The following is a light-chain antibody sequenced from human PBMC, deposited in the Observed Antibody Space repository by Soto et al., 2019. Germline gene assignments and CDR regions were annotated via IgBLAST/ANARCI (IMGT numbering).Light chain of an antibody. V-gene: IGLV2-8*01. J-gene: IGLJ3*02. CDR2: DVI. CDR1: SSDVGGYDH. CDR3: SSYAGRNTLV. Sequence: QSVLTQPPSASGSPGQSVTISCTGTSSDVGGYDHVCWYQQHPGKAPKLMIYDVIQRPSGVHDRFSGSKSGNTAFLTVSGLQAEDEDDYYCSSYAGRNTLVFGGGTKLTVL.